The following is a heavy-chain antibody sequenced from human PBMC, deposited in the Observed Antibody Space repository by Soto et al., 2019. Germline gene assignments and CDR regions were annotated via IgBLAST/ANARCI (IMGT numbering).Heavy chain of an antibody. CDR1: GFTVSSNF. CDR3: ARGAGYSSGWYDY. J-gene: IGHJ4*02. Sequence: EVQLVESGGGLVQPGGSLRLSCAASGFTVSSNFMSWVRQAPGKGLEWVSVIYSGGTTYYADSVKGRFTISRHNSKNTLYLQMNRLRAEDTAVYYCARGAGYSSGWYDYWGQGTLVTVSS. D-gene: IGHD6-19*01. CDR2: IYSGGTT. V-gene: IGHV3-53*04.